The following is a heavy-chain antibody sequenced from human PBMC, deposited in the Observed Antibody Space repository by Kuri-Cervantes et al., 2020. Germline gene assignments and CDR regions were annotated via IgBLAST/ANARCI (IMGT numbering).Heavy chain of an antibody. CDR1: GFTFSSYW. D-gene: IGHD4-17*01. V-gene: IGHV3-74*01. Sequence: GGSLRLSCAASGFTFSSYWVHWVRQAPGKGLVWVSRINSDGSSTSYADSVKGRFTISRDNAKNTLYLQMNSLRAEDTAVYYCARDPYYGDYVKTFDYWGQGTLVTVSS. CDR3: ARDPYYGDYVKTFDY. CDR2: INSDGSST. J-gene: IGHJ4*02.